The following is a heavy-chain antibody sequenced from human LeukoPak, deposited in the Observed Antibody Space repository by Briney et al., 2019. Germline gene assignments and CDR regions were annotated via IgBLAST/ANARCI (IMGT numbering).Heavy chain of an antibody. V-gene: IGHV4-39*07. D-gene: IGHD1-26*01. CDR2: INHSGST. J-gene: IGHJ4*02. CDR3: ARRYTNSGSYWDRSYSGRYFDY. Sequence: SETLSLTCTVSGGSISSSSYYWGWIRQPPGKGLEWIGEINHSGSTNYNPSLKSRVTISVDTSKNQFSLKLSSVTAADTAVYYCARRYTNSGSYWDRSYSGRYFDYWGQGTLVTVSS. CDR1: GGSISSSSYY.